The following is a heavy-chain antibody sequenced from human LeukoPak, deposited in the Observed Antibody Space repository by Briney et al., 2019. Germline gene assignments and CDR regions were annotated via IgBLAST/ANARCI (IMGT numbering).Heavy chain of an antibody. J-gene: IGHJ4*02. CDR3: ASIDYDSSGYYFDY. D-gene: IGHD3-22*01. Sequence: KSSETLSLTCTVSSGSISSYYWSWIRQPPGKGLEWIGYIYYSGSTNYNPSLKSRVTISVDTSKNQFSLKLSSVTAADTAVYYCASIDYDSSGYYFDYWGQGTLVTVSS. CDR1: SGSISSYY. V-gene: IGHV4-59*01. CDR2: IYYSGST.